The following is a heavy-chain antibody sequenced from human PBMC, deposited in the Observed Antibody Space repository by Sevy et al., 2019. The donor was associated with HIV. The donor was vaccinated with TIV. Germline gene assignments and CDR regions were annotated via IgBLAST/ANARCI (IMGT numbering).Heavy chain of an antibody. CDR3: AREGCTKPHDY. D-gene: IGHD2-2*01. V-gene: IGHV3-23*01. Sequence: GGSLRLSCAASGFTFSKYSMSWIRQTPGKGLEWVSTFSFGCGKINYADSVKGRLTNSRDDSRNTFYLQMNSLRAEDTAIYYRAREGCTKPHDYWGQGTVVTVSS. CDR1: GFTFSKYS. CDR2: FSFGCGKI. J-gene: IGHJ4*02.